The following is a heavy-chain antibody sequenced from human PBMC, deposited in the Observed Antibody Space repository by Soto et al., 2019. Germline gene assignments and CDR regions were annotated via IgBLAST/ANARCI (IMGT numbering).Heavy chain of an antibody. V-gene: IGHV4-39*01. CDR1: GGSISSSSYY. J-gene: IGHJ5*02. CDR3: AIHYYDSSGYYRPNWFDP. Sequence: SETLSLTCTVSGGSISSSSYYWGWIRQPPGKGLEWIGSIYYSGSTYYNPPLKSRVTISVDTSKNQFSPKLSSVTAADTAVYYCAIHYYDSSGYYRPNWFDPWGQGTLVTVSS. CDR2: IYYSGST. D-gene: IGHD3-22*01.